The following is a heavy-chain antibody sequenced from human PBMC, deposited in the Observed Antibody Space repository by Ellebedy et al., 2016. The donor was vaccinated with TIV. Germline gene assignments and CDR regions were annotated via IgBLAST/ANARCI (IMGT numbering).Heavy chain of an antibody. J-gene: IGHJ6*02. CDR1: GFTFSLYS. V-gene: IGHV3-48*01. D-gene: IGHD6-19*01. CDR3: ARDFRQWLEQGDALDV. Sequence: PGGSLRLSCAASGFTFSLYSMNWVRQAPGKGLEWIAYISSGSSSIYYADSVKGRFTITRDNDKNLLYLGMSSLGVEDTAVYYCARDFRQWLEQGDALDVWGQGTTVTVSS. CDR2: ISSGSSSI.